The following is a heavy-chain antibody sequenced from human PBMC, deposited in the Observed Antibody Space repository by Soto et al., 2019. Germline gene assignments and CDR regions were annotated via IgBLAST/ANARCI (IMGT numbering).Heavy chain of an antibody. V-gene: IGHV1-18*01. CDR3: ARRGDSGDYPGKMDV. CDR1: GNSFSSYV. D-gene: IGHD4-17*01. CDR2: ISASNGDT. Sequence: QVHLVQSGGELKKPGASVKVSCRASGNSFSSYVISWVRQAPGQGLEWMGWISASNGDTNYAQKFQGRVIMTTDPSTNTAYMEVRSLTSDDTAVYYCARRGDSGDYPGKMDVWGKGTTVTVSS. J-gene: IGHJ6*04.